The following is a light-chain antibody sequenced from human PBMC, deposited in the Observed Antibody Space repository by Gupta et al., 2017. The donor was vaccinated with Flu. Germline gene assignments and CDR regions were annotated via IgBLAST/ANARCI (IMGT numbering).Light chain of an antibody. V-gene: IGLV3-21*02. J-gene: IGLJ2*01. CDR1: NIAIKS. Sequence: SYILTQPPSVSVAPGQTASMTCGGDNIAIKSVQWDQQKPGQAPVLVVYDDADRPSGIPERFSASNSGDTATLTISRVEVGDEADYHCQVWDRSSDHHVVFCGGTKLTVL. CDR3: QVWDRSSDHHVV. CDR2: DDA.